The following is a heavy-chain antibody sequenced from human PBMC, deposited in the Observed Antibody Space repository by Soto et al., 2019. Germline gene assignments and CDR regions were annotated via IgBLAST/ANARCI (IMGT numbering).Heavy chain of an antibody. Sequence: SVKVSCKASGYTFTGYYMHWVRQAPGQGLEWMGGIIPIFGTANYAQKFQGRVTITADESTSTAYMELSSLRSEDTAVYYCARAILRYFDWLQNWFDPWGQGTLVTVSS. CDR2: IIPIFGTA. D-gene: IGHD3-9*01. CDR3: ARAILRYFDWLQNWFDP. CDR1: GYTFTGYY. J-gene: IGHJ5*02. V-gene: IGHV1-69*13.